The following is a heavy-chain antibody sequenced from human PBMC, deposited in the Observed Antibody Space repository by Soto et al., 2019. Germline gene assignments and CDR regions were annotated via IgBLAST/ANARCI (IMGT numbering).Heavy chain of an antibody. J-gene: IGHJ4*02. Sequence: GGSLRLSCAASGFTFSTYSMNWVRQAPGKGLQWVSSISSSSNYIYYADSLKGRFTISRDNAKNSLYLQMNSLRADDTAVYYCARDDSSGYPDYWGQGILVTVSS. D-gene: IGHD3-22*01. CDR3: ARDDSSGYPDY. V-gene: IGHV3-21*01. CDR2: ISSSSNYI. CDR1: GFTFSTYS.